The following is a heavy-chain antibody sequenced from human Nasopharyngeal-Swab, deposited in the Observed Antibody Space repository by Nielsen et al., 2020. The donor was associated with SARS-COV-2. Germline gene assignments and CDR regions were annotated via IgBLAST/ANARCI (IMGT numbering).Heavy chain of an antibody. CDR1: GFTFSSYE. CDR2: ISSSGSTI. V-gene: IGHV3-48*03. Sequence: GGSLRLSCAASGFTFSSYEMNWVRQAPGKGLEWVSYISSSGSTIYYADSVKGRFTISRDNAKNSLYLQMNSLRAEDTAVYYCARVTTAAGYYYYYMDVWGKGTTDTVSS. CDR3: ARVTTAAGYYYYYMDV. J-gene: IGHJ6*03. D-gene: IGHD1-1*01.